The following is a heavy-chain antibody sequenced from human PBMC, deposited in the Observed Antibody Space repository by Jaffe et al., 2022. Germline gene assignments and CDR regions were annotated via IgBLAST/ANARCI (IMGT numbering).Heavy chain of an antibody. CDR1: GGSFSGYY. D-gene: IGHD2-15*01. CDR2: INHSGST. V-gene: IGHV4-34*01. Sequence: QVQLQQWGAGLLKPSETLSLTCAVYGGSFSGYYWSWIRQPPGKGLEWIGEINHSGSTNYNPSLKSRVTISVDTSKNQFSLKLSSVTAADTAVYYCASDFAGYCSGGSCDAFDIWGQGTMVTVSS. CDR3: ASDFAGYCSGGSCDAFDI. J-gene: IGHJ3*02.